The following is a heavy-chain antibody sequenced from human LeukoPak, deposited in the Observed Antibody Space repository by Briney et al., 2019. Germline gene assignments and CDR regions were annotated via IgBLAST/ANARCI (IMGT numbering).Heavy chain of an antibody. CDR2: INPNGGGT. CDR3: ASGEDSGWNGDY. V-gene: IGHV1-2*02. CDR1: GYTFTGYY. J-gene: IGHJ4*02. D-gene: IGHD6-19*01. Sequence: GASVKVSCKASGYTFTGYYMHWVRQAPGQGLEWMGWINPNGGGTNYAQKFQGRVTMTRDTSISTAYMELSRLRSDETAVYYCASGEDSGWNGDYWGQGTLVTVSS.